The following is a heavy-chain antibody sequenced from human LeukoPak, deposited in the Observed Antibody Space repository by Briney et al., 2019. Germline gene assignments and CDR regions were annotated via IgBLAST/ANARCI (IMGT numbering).Heavy chain of an antibody. V-gene: IGHV3-23*01. CDR1: GFTFSSYA. J-gene: IGHJ4*02. Sequence: PGGSLRLSCAASGFTFSSYAMSWVRQVPGKGLEWVSGISGSGGSTYYADSVKGRCTISRDNSKNTLSLQMNSLRAEDTALYYCARGKGIAVSSFDYWGQGTLVTVSS. D-gene: IGHD6-19*01. CDR3: ARGKGIAVSSFDY. CDR2: ISGSGGST.